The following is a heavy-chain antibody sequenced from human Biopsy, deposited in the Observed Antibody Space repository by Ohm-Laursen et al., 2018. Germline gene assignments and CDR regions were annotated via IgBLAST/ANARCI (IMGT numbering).Heavy chain of an antibody. CDR2: IYGGGSPV. CDR3: ARLNSGTYDASDL. J-gene: IGHJ3*01. Sequence: SLRLSCAASGFAFNLYEMNWVRQAPGKGMEWISYIYGGGSPVSYADSAKGRFTIPRDNAQNSLYLHMNSLRAEDTAVYYCARLNSGTYDASDLWGQGTMVIVSS. D-gene: IGHD1-26*01. CDR1: GFAFNLYE. V-gene: IGHV3-48*03.